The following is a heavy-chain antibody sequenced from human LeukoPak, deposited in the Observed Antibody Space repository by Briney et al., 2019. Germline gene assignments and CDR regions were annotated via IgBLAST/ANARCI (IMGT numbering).Heavy chain of an antibody. CDR1: GFTFSDYY. J-gene: IGHJ6*03. V-gene: IGHV3-11*04. D-gene: IGHD4-11*01. CDR2: ISSSGSTI. Sequence: PGGSLRLSCAASGFTFSDYYMSWIRQAPGKGLELVSYISSSGSTIYYADSVKGRFTISRDNAKNSLYLQMSSLRAEDTAVYYCASSLTTRGDYYYYYMDVWGKGNTVTVSS. CDR3: ASSLTTRGDYYYYYMDV.